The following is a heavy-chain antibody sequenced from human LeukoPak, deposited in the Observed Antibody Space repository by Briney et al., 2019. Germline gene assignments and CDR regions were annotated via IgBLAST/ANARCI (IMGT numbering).Heavy chain of an antibody. CDR2: INPNSGGT. J-gene: IGHJ4*02. CDR1: GYTFTGYY. D-gene: IGHD4-17*01. CDR3: AIYYGDYLSPYYFDY. Sequence: SVKVSCKASGYTFTGYYMHWVRQAPGQGLEWMGWINPNSGGTDYAQKFQGRVTMTRDTSISTAYMELSRLRSDDTAVYYCAIYYGDYLSPYYFDYWGQGALVTVSS. V-gene: IGHV1-2*02.